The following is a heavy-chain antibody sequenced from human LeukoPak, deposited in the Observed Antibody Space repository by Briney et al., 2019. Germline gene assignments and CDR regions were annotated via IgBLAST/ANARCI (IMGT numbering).Heavy chain of an antibody. D-gene: IGHD3-10*01. J-gene: IGHJ6*04. CDR3: ASNAKYYYGSGSRYYYYGMHV. V-gene: IGHV4-34*01. CDR1: GGSFSGYY. Sequence: LTCAVXGGSFSGYYWSWVRQPPGKGLEWIGEINHSGSTNYNPSLRRGGTISVDTSQNQFSLKLSSVTAADTAVYYCASNAKYYYGSGSRYYYYGMHVWGKGTTVTVSS. CDR2: INHSGST.